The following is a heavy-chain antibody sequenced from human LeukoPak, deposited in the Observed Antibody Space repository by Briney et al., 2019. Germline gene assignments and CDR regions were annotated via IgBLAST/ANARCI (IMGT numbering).Heavy chain of an antibody. CDR1: GFTFSSYW. J-gene: IGHJ1*01. CDR3: ASSHDSAGND. CDR2: INPDGRAT. Sequence: PGGSLRLSCAASGFTFSSYWMSWVRQAPGKGLEWVANINPDGRATFYVDSVKGRFIISRDNAKNSLFLQMSSLRDDDTALYYCASSHDSAGNDWGQGTVVTVYS. D-gene: IGHD2-15*01. V-gene: IGHV3-7*01.